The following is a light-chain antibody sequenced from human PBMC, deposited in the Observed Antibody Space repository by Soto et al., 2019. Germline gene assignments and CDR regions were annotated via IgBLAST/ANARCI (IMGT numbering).Light chain of an antibody. J-gene: IGKJ2*01. Sequence: IVMNQSPDSLAVSLGERATINCKSSQSVLYSSNNRDSLAWYQQKPGLPPKLLIYWASIRASGVPDRFSGGGSGTDFTLTISSLQAEDVAVYYCQQYYSTMYTFGQGPKVDIK. CDR3: QQYYSTMYT. CDR2: WAS. V-gene: IGKV4-1*01. CDR1: QSVLYSSNNRDS.